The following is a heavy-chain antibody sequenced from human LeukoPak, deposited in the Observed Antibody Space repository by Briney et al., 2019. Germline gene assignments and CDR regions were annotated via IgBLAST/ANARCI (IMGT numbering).Heavy chain of an antibody. D-gene: IGHD1-26*01. Sequence: GGSLRLSCAASGFTVSSNYMSWVRQAPGKGLEWVSVIYSGGSTYYADSVKGRFTISRDNSKNTLYLQMNSLRAEDTAVYYCARDRISGSYYYYYMDVWGKGTTVTVSS. CDR1: GFTVSSNY. V-gene: IGHV3-66*02. CDR2: IYSGGST. J-gene: IGHJ6*03. CDR3: ARDRISGSYYYYYMDV.